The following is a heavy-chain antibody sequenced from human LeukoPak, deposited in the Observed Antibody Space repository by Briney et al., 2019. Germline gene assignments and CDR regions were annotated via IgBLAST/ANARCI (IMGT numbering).Heavy chain of an antibody. CDR3: ARLSPVAGFDY. Sequence: PGGSLRLSCAASGFTVSSNYMSWVRQAPGKGLERVSVIYSGGSTYYADSVKGRFTISRDNSKNTLYLQMNSLRAEDTAVYYCARLSPVAGFDYWGQGTLVTVSS. D-gene: IGHD6-19*01. CDR2: IYSGGST. J-gene: IGHJ4*02. V-gene: IGHV3-66*01. CDR1: GFTVSSNY.